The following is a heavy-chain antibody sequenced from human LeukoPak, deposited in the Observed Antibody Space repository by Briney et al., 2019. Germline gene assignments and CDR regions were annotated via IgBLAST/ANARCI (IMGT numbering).Heavy chain of an antibody. CDR1: GYIFTSYA. CDR3: ARAYQRLGDLSLPDY. V-gene: IGHV7-4-1*02. D-gene: IGHD3-16*02. J-gene: IGHJ4*02. Sequence: ASVKVSCKASGYIFTSYAIHWVRQAPGQGLEWMGWIHPSTGNPTYAQGFTGRFVFSLDTSVSTTYLQISSLKAEDTAVYYCARAYQRLGDLSLPDYWGQGTLVTVSS. CDR2: IHPSTGNP.